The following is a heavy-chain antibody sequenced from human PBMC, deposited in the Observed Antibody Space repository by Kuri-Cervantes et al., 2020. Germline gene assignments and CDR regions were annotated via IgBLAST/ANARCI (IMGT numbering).Heavy chain of an antibody. CDR1: GFTFSSYA. Sequence: GGSLRLSCAASGFTFSSYAMHWVRQAPGKGLEWVAVISYDGSNKYYADSVKGRFTISRDNSKNTLYLQMNSLRAEDTAVYYCARDGGNSWYRAFDYWGQGTLVTVSS. D-gene: IGHD6-13*01. V-gene: IGHV3-30-3*01. CDR2: ISYDGSNK. CDR3: ARDGGNSWYRAFDY. J-gene: IGHJ4*02.